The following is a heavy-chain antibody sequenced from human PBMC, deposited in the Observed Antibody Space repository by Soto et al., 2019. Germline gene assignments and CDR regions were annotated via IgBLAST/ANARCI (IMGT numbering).Heavy chain of an antibody. V-gene: IGHV1-18*01. Sequence: QVQLVQSGAEVKKPGDSVKVSCKASGYTFARYAISWMRQAPRQGLEWMGWISAYNGNTNYAQKLQGRVTMTTDTSTSTAYMELMSLRSDDTAVYYCARDPPPPDYWGQGTLVTVSS. CDR3: ARDPPPPDY. CDR2: ISAYNGNT. CDR1: GYTFARYA. J-gene: IGHJ4*02.